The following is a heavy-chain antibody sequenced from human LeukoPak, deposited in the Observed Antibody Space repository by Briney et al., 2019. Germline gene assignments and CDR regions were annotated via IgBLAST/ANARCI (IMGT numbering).Heavy chain of an antibody. CDR2: ISAYNGNT. V-gene: IGHV1-18*01. CDR1: GYTFTSYG. J-gene: IGHJ4*02. Sequence: ASVKVSCKASGYTFTSYGISWVRQAPGQGLEWMGWISAYNGNTNYAQKLQGRVTMTTDTSTSTAYMELRSLRSDDTAVYYCTRVGGVVVADKIDYWGQGTLVTVSS. D-gene: IGHD2-15*01. CDR3: TRVGGVVVADKIDY.